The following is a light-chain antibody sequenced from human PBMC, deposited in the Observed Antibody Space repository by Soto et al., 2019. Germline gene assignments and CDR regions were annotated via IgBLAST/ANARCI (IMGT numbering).Light chain of an antibody. Sequence: IVLTQSPATLTLSRGERATRCXRASQGIIMLLSWYQQKHGXAPSXXXYAXSTRAAGIPARFSGSGSGTDFTLTISSMQSEDFAIYYCQQYYDWTITFGQGTRLEIK. CDR3: QQYYDWTIT. CDR1: QGIIML. V-gene: IGKV3-15*01. J-gene: IGKJ5*01. CDR2: AXS.